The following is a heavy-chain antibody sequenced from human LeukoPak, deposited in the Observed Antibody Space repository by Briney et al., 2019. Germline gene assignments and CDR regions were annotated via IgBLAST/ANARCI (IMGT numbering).Heavy chain of an antibody. V-gene: IGHV3-23*01. D-gene: IGHD3-3*01. Sequence: GGSLRLSCAASGFTFSSYAMSWVRQAPGKGLEWVSAISGSGGSTYYADSVKGRFTISRDNSKNTLYLQMNSLRAEDTAVYSCAKPLPRRFLEWLLPFDYWGQGTLVTVSS. CDR2: ISGSGGST. J-gene: IGHJ4*02. CDR1: GFTFSSYA. CDR3: AKPLPRRFLEWLLPFDY.